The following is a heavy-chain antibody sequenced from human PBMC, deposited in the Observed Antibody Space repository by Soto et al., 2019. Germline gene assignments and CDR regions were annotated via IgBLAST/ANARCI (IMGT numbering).Heavy chain of an antibody. CDR1: GGTFSSYT. V-gene: IGHV1-69*02. D-gene: IGHD5-18*01. Sequence: QVQLVQSGAEVKKPGSSVKVSFKASGGTFSSYTISWVRQAPGQGLEWMGRIIPILGIANYAQKFQGRVTITEDKSTSTAYLELSSLRSEDTAVYYCARGRYVDTAMVDYWGQGTLVTVSS. CDR3: ARGRYVDTAMVDY. CDR2: IIPILGIA. J-gene: IGHJ4*02.